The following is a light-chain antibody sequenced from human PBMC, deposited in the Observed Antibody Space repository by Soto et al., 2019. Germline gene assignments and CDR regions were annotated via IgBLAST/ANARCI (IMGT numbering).Light chain of an antibody. V-gene: IGLV1-47*01. J-gene: IGLJ3*02. Sequence: QSVLTQPPSASETPGQRVTISCSGSSSSVGFDYVDWYQHVPGAAPKLLIYRNNLRPPGVPDRFSGSKSGTSASLAISGLRTEDAAVYYCETWDSNTHLVFGGGTKLTVL. CDR3: ETWDSNTHLV. CDR1: SSSVGFDY. CDR2: RNN.